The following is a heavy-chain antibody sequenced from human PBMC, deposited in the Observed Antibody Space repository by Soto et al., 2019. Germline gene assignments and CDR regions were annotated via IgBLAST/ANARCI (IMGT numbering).Heavy chain of an antibody. D-gene: IGHD1-26*01. CDR3: ASNLWELRTAFDY. J-gene: IGHJ4*02. CDR1: GYSFTSYA. V-gene: IGHV1-3*01. CDR2: INAGNGNT. Sequence: ASVKVSCKASGYSFTSYAIHWMRQAPGQRLEWMGWINAGNGNTKYSQKFQGRVTITRDTSASTAYMELSSLRSEDTAVYYCASNLWELRTAFDYWGQGTLVTVSS.